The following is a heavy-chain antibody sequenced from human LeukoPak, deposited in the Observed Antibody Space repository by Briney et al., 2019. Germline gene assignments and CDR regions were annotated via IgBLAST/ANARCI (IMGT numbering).Heavy chain of an antibody. CDR3: ARRVAIAGIFDY. CDR2: IYYSGST. Sequence: SSETLSLTCTVSGGSISSYYWSWIRQPPGKGLEWIGYIYYSGSTHYNPSLKNRVTISLDAPKNQFSLNLSSVTAADTAIYYCARRVAIAGIFDYWGQGTLVTVSS. D-gene: IGHD6-13*01. J-gene: IGHJ4*02. CDR1: GGSISSYY. V-gene: IGHV4-59*01.